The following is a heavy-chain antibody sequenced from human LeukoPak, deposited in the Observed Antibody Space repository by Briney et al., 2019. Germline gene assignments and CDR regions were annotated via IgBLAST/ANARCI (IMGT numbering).Heavy chain of an antibody. Sequence: ASVKVSCKASGFTFTSSAVQWVRQARGQRLEWIGWIVVGSGNTNYAQKFQERVTITRDMSTSTAYMELSSLRSEDTAVYYCAAEASPQNGGNDYWYFDLWGRGTLATVSS. CDR3: AAEASPQNGGNDYWYFDL. V-gene: IGHV1-58*01. CDR1: GFTFTSSA. J-gene: IGHJ2*01. CDR2: IVVGSGNT. D-gene: IGHD4-23*01.